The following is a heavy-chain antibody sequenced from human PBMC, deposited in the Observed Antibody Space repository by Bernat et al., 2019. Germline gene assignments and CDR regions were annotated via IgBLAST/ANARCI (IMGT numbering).Heavy chain of an antibody. V-gene: IGHV4-59*08. J-gene: IGHJ3*02. Sequence: QVQLQESGPGLVKPSETLSLTCTVSGGSISSYYWSWIRQPPGKGLEWIGYIYYSGSTNYNPSLKSRVTISVDTSKNQFSLKLSSVTAADTAVYYCARHQRQRYNYGAFDIWGQGTMVTVSS. D-gene: IGHD1-1*01. CDR2: IYYSGST. CDR3: ARHQRQRYNYGAFDI. CDR1: GGSISSYY.